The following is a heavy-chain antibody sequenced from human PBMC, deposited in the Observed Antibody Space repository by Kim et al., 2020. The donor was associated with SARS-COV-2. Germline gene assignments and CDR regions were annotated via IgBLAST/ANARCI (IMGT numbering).Heavy chain of an antibody. D-gene: IGHD3-22*01. J-gene: IGHJ6*02. CDR3: ARFRVVIVPFYYGGDGMDV. CDR2: INSDGSST. CDR1: GFTFSSYW. V-gene: IGHV3-74*01. Sequence: GGSLRLSCAASGFTFSSYWMHWVRQAPGKGLVWVSRINSDGSSTSYADSVKGRFTISRDNAKNTLYLQMNSLRAEDTAVYYCARFRVVIVPFYYGGDGMDVWGQGTTVTVSS.